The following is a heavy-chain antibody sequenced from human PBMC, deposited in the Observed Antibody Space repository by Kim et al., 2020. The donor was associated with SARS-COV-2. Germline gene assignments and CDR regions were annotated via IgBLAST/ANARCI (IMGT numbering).Heavy chain of an antibody. J-gene: IGHJ3*02. V-gene: IGHV3-30-3*01. D-gene: IGHD3-22*01. CDR3: ARGRPRIPMIVVVTRNVYDAFEI. Sequence: GGSLRLSCAASGFTFSSYAMHWVRQAPGKGLEWVAVISYDGSNKYYADSVKGRFTISRDNSKNTLYLQMNSLRAEDTAVYYCARGRPRIPMIVVVTRNVYDAFEIWGQGTMVTVSS. CDR2: ISYDGSNK. CDR1: GFTFSSYA.